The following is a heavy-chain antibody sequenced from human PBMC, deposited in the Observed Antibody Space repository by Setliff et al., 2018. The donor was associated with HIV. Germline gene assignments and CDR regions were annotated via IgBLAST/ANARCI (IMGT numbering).Heavy chain of an antibody. CDR2: INWNGGST. CDR1: GFTFDDYG. J-gene: IGHJ2*01. D-gene: IGHD3-10*01. CDR3: DL. V-gene: IGHV3-20*01. Sequence: GGSLRLSCAASGFTFDDYGMSWVRQAPGKGLEWVSGINWNGGSTGYADSVKGRFTISRDNAKNSLYLQMNSLRPDDKDYGHSDLWGRGTLVTVSS.